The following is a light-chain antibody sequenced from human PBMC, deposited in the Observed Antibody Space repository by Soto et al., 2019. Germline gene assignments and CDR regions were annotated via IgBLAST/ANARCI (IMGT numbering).Light chain of an antibody. V-gene: IGKV1-39*01. CDR1: QSISSY. CDR3: QQSYSTPYT. CDR2: AAS. J-gene: IGKJ2*01. Sequence: DIQMTQSPSSLSASVGDRVTITCRASQSISSYLNWYQQKPGKAPKLLIYAASSLQSGVPSRFSGSGSGTDFTVTISSLQPEDFATYYFQQSYSTPYTLGQGTKLEIK.